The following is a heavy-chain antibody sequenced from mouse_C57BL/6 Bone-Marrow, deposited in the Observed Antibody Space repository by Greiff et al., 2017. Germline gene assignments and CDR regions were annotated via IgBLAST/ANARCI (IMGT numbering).Heavy chain of an antibody. V-gene: IGHV1-64*01. CDR2: IHPNSGST. CDR1: GYTFTSYW. D-gene: IGHD1-1*01. J-gene: IGHJ1*03. Sequence: VQLQQPGAELVKPGASVKLSCKASGYTFTSYWMHWVKQRPGQGLEWIGMIHPNSGSTNYNEKFKSKATLTVDKSSSTAYVQLSSLTSEDSAVYYCARYYGSSLWYFDVWGTGTTVTVSS. CDR3: ARYYGSSLWYFDV.